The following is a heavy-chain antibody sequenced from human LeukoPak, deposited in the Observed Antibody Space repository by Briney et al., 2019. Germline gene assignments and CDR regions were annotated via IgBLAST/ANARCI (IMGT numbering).Heavy chain of an antibody. CDR1: GGSISSGGYY. D-gene: IGHD5-18*01. CDR3: ARGGIQLYFDY. Sequence: SETLSLTCTVSGGSISSGGYYWSWIRQHPGKGLEWIGYIYYSGSTYYNPSLKSRVTISVDTSKNQFSLKLSSVTAADTAVYYCARGGIQLYFDYWGRGTLVTVSS. V-gene: IGHV4-31*03. CDR2: IYYSGST. J-gene: IGHJ4*02.